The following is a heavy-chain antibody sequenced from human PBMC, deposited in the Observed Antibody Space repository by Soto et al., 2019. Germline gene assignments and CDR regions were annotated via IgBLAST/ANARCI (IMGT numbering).Heavy chain of an antibody. V-gene: IGHV2-5*01. J-gene: IGHJ5*02. CDR1: GFLLSNIGVA. CDR2: IYWNDDE. Sequence: QITLRESGPTLVKPTQTLTLTCTFSGFLLSNIGVAVGWIRQPPGKALEWLTIIYWNDDERYNPSLKNRLTITKDTSRNQVVLTMTNMDPVDTATYFCAHMSGGINWFDPWGQGTLVTVSP. CDR3: AHMSGGINWFDP. D-gene: IGHD6-19*01.